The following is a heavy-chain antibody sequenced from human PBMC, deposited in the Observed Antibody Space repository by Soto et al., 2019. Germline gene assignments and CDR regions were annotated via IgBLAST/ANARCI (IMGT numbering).Heavy chain of an antibody. CDR2: IWYDGSNK. CDR3: ARDARTMTTAHFDI. CDR1: GFTFSSYG. Sequence: QVQLVESGGGVVQPGRSLRLSCAASGFTFSSYGMHWVRQAPGKGLEWVAVIWYDGSNKYYADSVKGRFTISRDNSKNTLYLQMNSLRAEDTAVYYCARDARTMTTAHFDIWGQGTMVTVSS. V-gene: IGHV3-33*01. J-gene: IGHJ3*02. D-gene: IGHD4-17*01.